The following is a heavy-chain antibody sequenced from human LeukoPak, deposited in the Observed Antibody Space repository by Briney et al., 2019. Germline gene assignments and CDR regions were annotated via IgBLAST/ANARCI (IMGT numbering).Heavy chain of an antibody. Sequence: GGSLRLSCAASGFTFTSYWMHWVRQAPGKGLVWVSRISKDGSTTSYADAVKGRFTISRDNAKNTLYLQMNSLRAEDTAVYYCERALPPPVHFDPWGQGTLVTVSS. J-gene: IGHJ5*02. D-gene: IGHD3-10*01. CDR1: GFTFTSYW. V-gene: IGHV3-74*01. CDR3: ERALPPPVHFDP. CDR2: ISKDGSTT.